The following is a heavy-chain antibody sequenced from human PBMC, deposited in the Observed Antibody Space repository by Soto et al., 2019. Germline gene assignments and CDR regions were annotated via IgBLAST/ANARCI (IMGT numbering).Heavy chain of an antibody. J-gene: IGHJ4*02. Sequence: QLQLQESGPGLVKPSETLSLTCTVSGGSVSNSNYYWGWIRQPPGKGLECIGSIYYSGSTYYNPSLKSRVTIPVATSKNQSSLNLSFVTAADTDVYYCARLNYDILTGYYPYYFDYWGQGTLVTVSS. D-gene: IGHD3-9*01. CDR2: IYYSGST. CDR3: ARLNYDILTGYYPYYFDY. V-gene: IGHV4-39*01. CDR1: GGSVSNSNYY.